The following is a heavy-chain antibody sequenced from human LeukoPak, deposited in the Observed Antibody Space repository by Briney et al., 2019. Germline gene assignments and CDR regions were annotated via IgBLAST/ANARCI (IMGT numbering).Heavy chain of an antibody. CDR2: IYTSGST. Sequence: SRTLSLTCTVSGGSISSGSYYWSWIRQPAGKGLEWIGRIYTSGSTSYNPSLKSRVTISVDTSKNQFSLKLSSVTAADTAVYYCARDHYYDSSGYYLGYAFDIWGQGTMVTVSS. CDR3: ARDHYYDSSGYYLGYAFDI. V-gene: IGHV4-61*02. J-gene: IGHJ3*02. D-gene: IGHD3-22*01. CDR1: GGSISSGSYY.